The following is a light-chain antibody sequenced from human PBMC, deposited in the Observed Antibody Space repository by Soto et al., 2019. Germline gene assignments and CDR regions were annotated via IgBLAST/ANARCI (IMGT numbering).Light chain of an antibody. CDR3: QQYDTSPPAMYT. Sequence: EIVLTQSPGTLSLSPGERATLSCRASQSVSSSLAWYQQQPGQAPRLFIYGASNRATGIPDRLSGSGSGTDFTLTISRLEPEDFAVYYCQQYDTSPPAMYTVGQGTKLEIK. CDR2: GAS. V-gene: IGKV3-20*01. J-gene: IGKJ2*01. CDR1: QSVSSS.